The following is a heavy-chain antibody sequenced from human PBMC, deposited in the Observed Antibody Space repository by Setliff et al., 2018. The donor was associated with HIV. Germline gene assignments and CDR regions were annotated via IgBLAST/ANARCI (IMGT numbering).Heavy chain of an antibody. CDR3: ASRRGIEFYFDI. V-gene: IGHV4-34*01. Sequence: SETLSLTCAVSGVSISSYYWSWIRQSPEKGLEWIGEINHGGDTNYNPSLKSRVTISVGSSYNHFSLKLSSVTAADTGVYYCASRRGIEFYFDIWGQGTPVTVSS. CDR2: INHGGDT. J-gene: IGHJ4*02. CDR1: GVSISSYY. D-gene: IGHD3-10*01.